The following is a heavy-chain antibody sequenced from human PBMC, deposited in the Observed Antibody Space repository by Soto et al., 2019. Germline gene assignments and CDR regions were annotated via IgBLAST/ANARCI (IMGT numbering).Heavy chain of an antibody. J-gene: IGHJ6*02. D-gene: IGHD2-8*01. CDR1: GGTFSSFA. CDR3: AGLLSKILYSGMDV. V-gene: IGHV1-69*01. CDR2: ILPVLGTA. Sequence: QVQLVQSGAEVKKPGSSVKVSCKASGGTFSSFAINWVRQAPGQGLEWMGGILPVLGTANYPQKFQGRVTITADGSTSTAYMELSSLRSEDTAVYYCAGLLSKILYSGMDVWGQGTTVTVSS.